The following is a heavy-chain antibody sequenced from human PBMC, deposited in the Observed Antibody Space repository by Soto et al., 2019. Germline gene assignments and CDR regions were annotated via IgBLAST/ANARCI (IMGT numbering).Heavy chain of an antibody. CDR3: SHGYYQYFNS. CDR2: IKSKTDGGTA. V-gene: IGHV3-15*07. D-gene: IGHD5-18*01. J-gene: IGHJ4*02. Sequence: EVPLVESGGGLVKPGGSLRLSCAVSGVTLSNVWMNWVRQAPGKGPEWVARIKSKTDGGTADYAAPVKGRFTISRDDSENTLYLQMNSLKTEDTAVYYCSHGYYQYFNSWGQGTLVTVSS. CDR1: GVTLSNVW.